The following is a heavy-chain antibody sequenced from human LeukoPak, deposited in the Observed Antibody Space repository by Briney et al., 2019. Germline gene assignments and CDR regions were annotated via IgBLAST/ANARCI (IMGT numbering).Heavy chain of an antibody. J-gene: IGHJ4*02. CDR2: INPSGGGT. CDR1: GYTFTSYY. D-gene: IGHD6-19*01. Sequence: ASVKVSCKASGYTFTSYYMHWVRQAPGQGLEWMGMINPSGGGTSYAQKFQGRVTMTRDTSTRTVYMEVSSLKPEDTAVYYCARQGAYSSAIGMGYWGQGTLVTVSS. CDR3: ARQGAYSSAIGMGY. V-gene: IGHV1-46*01.